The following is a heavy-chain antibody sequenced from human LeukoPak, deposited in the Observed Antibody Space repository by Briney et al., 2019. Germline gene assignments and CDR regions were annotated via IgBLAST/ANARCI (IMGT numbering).Heavy chain of an antibody. CDR3: ARRHCSGGSCYYLIDY. V-gene: IGHV3-48*01. CDR2: ISPSGGIT. J-gene: IGHJ4*02. D-gene: IGHD2-15*01. CDR1: GFTFSSHG. Sequence: GGSLRLSCAASGFTFSSHGMNWVRQAPGKGLEWVSGISPSGGITYYTDSVKGRFTISRDNAKNSLYLQMNSLRAEDTAVYYCARRHCSGGSCYYLIDYWGQGTLVTVSS.